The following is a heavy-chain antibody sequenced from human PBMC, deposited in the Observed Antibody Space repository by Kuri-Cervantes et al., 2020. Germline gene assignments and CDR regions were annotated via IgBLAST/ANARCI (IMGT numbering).Heavy chain of an antibody. D-gene: IGHD1-26*01. J-gene: IGHJ4*02. CDR3: AKETDSGSYHDY. Sequence: GGSLRLSCSASGFSFSTYSMKWVRQAPGKGLESVSYISSRSSTIYYADSVKGRFTISRDNSKNTLYLQMNSLRAEDTAVYFCAKETDSGSYHDYWGQGTLVTVSS. CDR1: GFSFSTYS. CDR2: ISSRSSTI. V-gene: IGHV3-48*01.